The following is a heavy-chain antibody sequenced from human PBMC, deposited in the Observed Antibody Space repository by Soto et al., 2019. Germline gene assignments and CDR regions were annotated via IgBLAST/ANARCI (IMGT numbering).Heavy chain of an antibody. CDR3: AKEGAARNYGMDV. CDR1: GFTFISYA. V-gene: IGHV3-23*01. D-gene: IGHD6-6*01. CDR2: ISGSGGST. J-gene: IGHJ6*02. Sequence: PGGSLSLSSPASGFTFISYAMSWVRQAPGKGLEWVSAISGSGGSTYCADSVRGRFTISGDNSKNTLYLQMNSLRAEDTAVYCCAKEGAARNYGMDVWGQGTTVTVSS.